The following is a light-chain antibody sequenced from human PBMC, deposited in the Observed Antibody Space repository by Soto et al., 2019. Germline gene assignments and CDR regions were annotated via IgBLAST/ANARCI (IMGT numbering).Light chain of an antibody. V-gene: IGLV2-23*01. Sequence: QSVLTQPASVAGSPGQSIAIAFTGSSSGGGSYNVVSWDLLHPYKAPKLIIYEGTKRHLGVSTRFSAAKSGNTASLTISGLQADAEADYYCCSYAGSSTYVFGNGTKVTVL. J-gene: IGLJ1*01. CDR1: SSGGGSYNV. CDR3: CSYAGSSTYV. CDR2: EGT.